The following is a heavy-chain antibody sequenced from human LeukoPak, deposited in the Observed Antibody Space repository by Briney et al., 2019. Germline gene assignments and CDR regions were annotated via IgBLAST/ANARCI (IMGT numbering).Heavy chain of an antibody. CDR3: ARAQTYGDSRLLLDF. J-gene: IGHJ4*02. D-gene: IGHD4-17*01. CDR2: INWNGGST. V-gene: IGHV3-20*04. Sequence: GGSLRLSCAASGFTFVNYGMSWVRQAPGKGLEWVSGINWNGGSTGYADSVEGRFTISRDNAKNSQYLQMNSLRVEDTALYYCARAQTYGDSRLLLDFWGQGTLVTVSS. CDR1: GFTFVNYG.